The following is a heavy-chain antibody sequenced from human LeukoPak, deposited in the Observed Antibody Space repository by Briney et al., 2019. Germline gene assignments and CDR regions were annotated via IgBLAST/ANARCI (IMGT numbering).Heavy chain of an antibody. CDR2: INWNSGSK. V-gene: IGHV3-9*01. J-gene: IGHJ4*02. D-gene: IGHD2-21*02. CDR3: AKESPCGGDCPIDY. Sequence: PGGSLRLSCAASGFTFDDYAIHWVRQAPGKGLEWVSGINWNSGSKHYADSVKGRFTISRDNSKNTLYLQMNSLRAEDTAVYYCAKESPCGGDCPIDYWGQGTLVTVSS. CDR1: GFTFDDYA.